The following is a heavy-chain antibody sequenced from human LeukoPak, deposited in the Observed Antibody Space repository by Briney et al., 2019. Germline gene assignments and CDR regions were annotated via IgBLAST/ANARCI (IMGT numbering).Heavy chain of an antibody. D-gene: IGHD4-17*01. CDR1: GFTFSSYT. Sequence: GGSLRLSCGGSGFTFSSYTMNWVRQAPGKGLEWVASISSSATYIYYADSVRGRFTISRDDAKKSVFLHMNSLRAEDRAVYFCATWDDYGDFVAFEYWGQGTLVTVSS. V-gene: IGHV3-21*01. CDR2: ISSSATYI. CDR3: ATWDDYGDFVAFEY. J-gene: IGHJ4*02.